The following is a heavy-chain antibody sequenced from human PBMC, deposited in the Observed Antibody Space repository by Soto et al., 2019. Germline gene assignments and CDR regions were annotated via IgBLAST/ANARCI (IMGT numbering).Heavy chain of an antibody. V-gene: IGHV1-18*01. Sequence: QVQLVQSGAEVKKPGASVKVSCKASGYTFTSYGISWVRQAPGQGLEWMGWISPYNGNTNYAQKLQGRVNMTTDTSRSTAYMVLRSLRSDDTAVDYCGSDLPPVDYWGQGTKVTVSS. CDR3: GSDLPPVDY. CDR1: GYTFTSYG. J-gene: IGHJ4*02. CDR2: ISPYNGNT.